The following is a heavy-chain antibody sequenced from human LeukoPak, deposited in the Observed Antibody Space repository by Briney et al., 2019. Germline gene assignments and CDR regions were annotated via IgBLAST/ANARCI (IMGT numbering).Heavy chain of an antibody. D-gene: IGHD3-3*01. J-gene: IGHJ5*02. CDR3: ARGAPYYDSWSGYYNWFDP. V-gene: IGHV4-34*01. CDR1: GGSLSGYY. Sequence: SETLSLTCAVYGGSLSGYYWSWIRQPPGKGLEWIGEVTHSGSTNYNPSLHNRVTTSVDTSKNQFSLNLASVTAADTAVCYCARGAPYYDSWSGYYNWFDPWGQGTLVTVSS. CDR2: VTHSGST.